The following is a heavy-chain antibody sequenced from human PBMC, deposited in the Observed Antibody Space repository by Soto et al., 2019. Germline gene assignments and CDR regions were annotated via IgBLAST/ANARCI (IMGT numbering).Heavy chain of an antibody. J-gene: IGHJ6*02. V-gene: IGHV1-69*13. Sequence: GASVKVSCKASGGTFSSYAISWVRQAPGQGLEWMGGIIPIFGTANYAQKFQGRVTITADESTSTAYMELSSLRSEDTAVYYCVEGYCTNGVCLYMTGENHNGGGLYYYYAMDVWGQGTTVTVSS. CDR1: GGTFSSYA. CDR2: IIPIFGTA. CDR3: VEGYCTNGVCLYMTGENHNGGGLYYYYAMDV. D-gene: IGHD2-8*01.